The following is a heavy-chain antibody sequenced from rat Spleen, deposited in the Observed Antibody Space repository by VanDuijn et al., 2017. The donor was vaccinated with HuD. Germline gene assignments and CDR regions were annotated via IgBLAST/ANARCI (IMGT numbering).Heavy chain of an antibody. J-gene: IGHJ2*01. V-gene: IGHV4-2*01. CDR2: IKKDSRTI. CDR3: ARGDDGYWGYYFDY. D-gene: IGHD1-12*03. Sequence: EVQLVESGGGLVQPGRSLKLSCVASGFTFNNYWMGWVRQAPGKGLEWIGEIKKDSRTINYTPSLKDKFTISRDNAQNTLYLQMSKLGSEDTAIYYCARGDDGYWGYYFDYWGQGVMVTVSS. CDR1: GFTFNNYW.